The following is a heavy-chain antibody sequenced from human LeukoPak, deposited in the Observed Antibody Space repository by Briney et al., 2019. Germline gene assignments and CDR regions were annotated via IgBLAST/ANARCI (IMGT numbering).Heavy chain of an antibody. J-gene: IGHJ4*02. D-gene: IGHD3-9*01. V-gene: IGHV3-9*01. CDR1: GFAFDDYA. Sequence: GGSLRLSCAASGFAFDDYAMHWVRHAPGKGLEWVSGISWNSGSIGYADSVKGRFTISRDNAKNSLYLQMNSLRAEDTALYYCAKDMKILTGYYPPTIDYWGQGTLVTVSS. CDR2: ISWNSGSI. CDR3: AKDMKILTGYYPPTIDY.